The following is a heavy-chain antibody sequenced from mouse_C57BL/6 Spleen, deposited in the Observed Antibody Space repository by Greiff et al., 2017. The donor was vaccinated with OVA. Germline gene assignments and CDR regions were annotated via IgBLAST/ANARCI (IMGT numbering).Heavy chain of an antibody. V-gene: IGHV1-81*01. CDR1: GYTFTSYG. D-gene: IGHD1-1*01. CDR3: ARFITTVGDY. Sequence: VQLQQSGAELARPGASVKLSCKASGYTFTSYGISWVKQRPGQGLEWIGEIYPRSGNTYYNEKFKGKATLTADKSSSTAYMELRSLTSEDSAVYFCARFITTVGDYWGQGTTLTVSS. J-gene: IGHJ2*01. CDR2: IYPRSGNT.